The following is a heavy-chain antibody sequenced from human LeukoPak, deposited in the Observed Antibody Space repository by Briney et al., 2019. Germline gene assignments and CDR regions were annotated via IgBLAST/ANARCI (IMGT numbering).Heavy chain of an antibody. CDR1: GFTFSSYG. Sequence: PGRSLRLSCAASGFTFSSYGMHWVRQAPGKGLEWVAVVWYDGNNKYYADSVKGRFTISRDNSKNTLFLQVNSLRAEDTAVYYCARAPPYCSGGACYFDYWGQGTLVTVSS. J-gene: IGHJ4*02. V-gene: IGHV3-33*01. CDR2: VWYDGNNK. CDR3: ARAPPYCSGGACYFDY. D-gene: IGHD2-15*01.